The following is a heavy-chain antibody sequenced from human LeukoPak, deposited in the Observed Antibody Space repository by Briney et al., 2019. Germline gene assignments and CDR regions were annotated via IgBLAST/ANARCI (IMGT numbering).Heavy chain of an antibody. CDR2: IYHSGST. V-gene: IGHV4-30-2*01. CDR3: ARLYIVVVPAAIRGHNWYFDL. CDR1: GGSISSGGCS. J-gene: IGHJ2*01. D-gene: IGHD2-2*02. Sequence: PSETLSLTCAVSGGSISSGGCSWSWIRQPAGKGLEWIGYIYHSGSTYYNPSLKSRVTLSVDRSKNQFSLKLSSVTAADTAVYYCARLYIVVVPAAIRGHNWYFDLWGRGTLVTVSS.